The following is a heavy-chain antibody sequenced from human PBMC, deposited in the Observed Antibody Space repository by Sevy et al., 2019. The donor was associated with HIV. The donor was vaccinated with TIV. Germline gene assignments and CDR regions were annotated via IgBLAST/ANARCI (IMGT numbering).Heavy chain of an antibody. J-gene: IGHJ4*02. CDR1: GFTFSANW. CDR3: AHEAWGRFES. V-gene: IGHV3-7*01. CDR2: IKADGGDK. Sequence: GGSLRLSCAASGFTFSANWMNWVRQAPGKGLEWVANIKADGGDKHYVDSVEGRFTISRVNAKNLRFLQMNGLGVEDAAYYCCAHEAWGRFESWGQGTLVTVSS. D-gene: IGHD3-16*01.